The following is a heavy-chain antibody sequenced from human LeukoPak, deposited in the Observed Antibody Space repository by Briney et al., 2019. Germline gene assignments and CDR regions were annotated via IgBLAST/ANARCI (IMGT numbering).Heavy chain of an antibody. CDR2: INSDGSSA. D-gene: IGHD4-23*01. CDR1: GFTFSSYW. CDR3: ARHLTYGGWNS. Sequence: PGWSLRLSCAASGFTFSSYWMQWVRQAPGKGLVWVSRINSDGSSASYADSVKGRFTISRDNAKNTLYLQMNSLRAEDTAVYYCARHLTYGGWNSWGQGTLVTVSS. V-gene: IGHV3-74*01. J-gene: IGHJ4*02.